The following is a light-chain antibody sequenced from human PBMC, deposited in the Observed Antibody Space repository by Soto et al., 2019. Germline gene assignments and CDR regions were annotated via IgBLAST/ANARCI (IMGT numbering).Light chain of an antibody. J-gene: IGLJ2*01. Sequence: QSALTQPASVSGSPGQSITISCTGTSSDVGGYNYVSWYQQHPGKAPKLMIYDVSNRPSGVSNRFSGSKSRNTASLTISGLQAEDEAEYYFSSYTSSSTLRVFGGGTKLTVL. CDR3: SSYTSSSTLRV. V-gene: IGLV2-14*01. CDR2: DVS. CDR1: SSDVGGYNY.